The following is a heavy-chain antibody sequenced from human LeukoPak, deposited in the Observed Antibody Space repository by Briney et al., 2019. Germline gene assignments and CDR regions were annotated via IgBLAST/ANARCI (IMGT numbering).Heavy chain of an antibody. Sequence: GGSLRLSCAASGFTVSSNYMSWVRQAPGKGLEWVSVIYSGGSTYYADSVKGRFTISRDNSKNTLYLQMNSLRSDDTAVYYCARIYDTMVDYWGQGTLVTVSS. V-gene: IGHV3-53*05. CDR3: ARIYDTMVDY. J-gene: IGHJ4*02. CDR1: GFTVSSNY. D-gene: IGHD3-10*01. CDR2: IYSGGST.